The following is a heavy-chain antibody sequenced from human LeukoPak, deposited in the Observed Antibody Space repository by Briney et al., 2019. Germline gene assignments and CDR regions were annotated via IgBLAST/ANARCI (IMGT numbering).Heavy chain of an antibody. CDR1: VGTFISYA. D-gene: IGHD5-24*01. CDR2: IIPIFGTA. CDR3: ARVRDGYNDDY. Sequence: SVKVSCKASVGTFISYAISRVRQAPGQGLEWMGRIIPIFGTANYAQKFQGRVTITADKSTSTAYMELSSLRSEDTAVYYCARVRDGYNDDYWGQGTLVTVSS. J-gene: IGHJ4*02. V-gene: IGHV1-69*06.